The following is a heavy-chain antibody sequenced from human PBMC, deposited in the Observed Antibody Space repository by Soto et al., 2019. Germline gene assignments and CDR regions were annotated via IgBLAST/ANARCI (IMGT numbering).Heavy chain of an antibody. V-gene: IGHV4-39*01. J-gene: IGHJ4*02. CDR1: GGSISSSSYY. CDR3: ARHGSTVTTSDY. Sequence: QLQLQESGPGLVKPSETLSLTCTVSGGSISSSSYYWGWIRQPPGKGLEWIGSIYYSGSTYYNPSLKSRVTISVDTSKNQFSLKLSSVTAADTAVYYCARHGSTVTTSDYWGQGTLVTVSS. CDR2: IYYSGST. D-gene: IGHD4-17*01.